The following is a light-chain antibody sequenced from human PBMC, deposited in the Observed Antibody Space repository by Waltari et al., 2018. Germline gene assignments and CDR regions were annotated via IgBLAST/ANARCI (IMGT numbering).Light chain of an antibody. CDR2: AAS. V-gene: IGKV1-6*01. J-gene: IGKJ3*01. CDR1: QDIRND. Sequence: AIQITQSPSSLSASVGERVTITCRASQDIRNDLGWYQQKPGKAPKLLIFAASSLQSGVPSRFSGSGSGTDFTLTISSLQPEDFATYYCLQDYNYPFTFGPGTKVDIK. CDR3: LQDYNYPFT.